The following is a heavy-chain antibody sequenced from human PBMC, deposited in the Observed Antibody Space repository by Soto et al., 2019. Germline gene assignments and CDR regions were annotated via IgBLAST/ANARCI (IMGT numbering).Heavy chain of an antibody. J-gene: IGHJ5*02. CDR2: MSAYNGNT. CDR3: ARDPRITIFGVVQIDYWFDP. V-gene: IGHV1-18*01. D-gene: IGHD3-3*01. Sequence: QVQLVQSGAEVKKPGASVKVSCKASGYTFTSYGISWVRQAPGQGLEWMGWMSAYNGNTNYSQKLQGRVTMTTDTSTSTADMEVRSLSSDDTAVDYWARDPRITIFGVVQIDYWFDPWGQGTLVTVSS. CDR1: GYTFTSYG.